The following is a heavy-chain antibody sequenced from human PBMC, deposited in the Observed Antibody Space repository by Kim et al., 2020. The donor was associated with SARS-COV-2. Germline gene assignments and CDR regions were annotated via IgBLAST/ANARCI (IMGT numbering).Heavy chain of an antibody. CDR3: AIQSFGSSGSYYDY. CDR1: GYTFTSCD. Sequence: ASVKVSCKASGYTFTSCDINWVRQATGQGLEWMGWMNPHSGNTGYAQKFQGRVTMTRSTSINTANMELSSLKSEDTAVYYCAIQSFGSSGSYYDYWGQRTVVTVSS. V-gene: IGHV1-8*02. J-gene: IGHJ4*02. D-gene: IGHD1-26*01. CDR2: MNPHSGNT.